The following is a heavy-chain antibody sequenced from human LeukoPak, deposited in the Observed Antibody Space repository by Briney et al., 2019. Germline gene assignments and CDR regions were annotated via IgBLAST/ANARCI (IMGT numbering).Heavy chain of an antibody. CDR2: IRSKANSYAT. J-gene: IGHJ4*02. V-gene: IGHV3-73*01. CDR1: GFTFSGSA. D-gene: IGHD3-22*01. CDR3: TRPSTGGYYDSSGSDVDY. Sequence: GGSLKLSCAASGFTFSGSAMHWVRQASGKGLEWVGRIRSKANSYATAYAASVKGRFTISRDDSKNTAYLQMNSLKTEDTAVYYCTRPSTGGYYDSSGSDVDYWGQGTLVTVSS.